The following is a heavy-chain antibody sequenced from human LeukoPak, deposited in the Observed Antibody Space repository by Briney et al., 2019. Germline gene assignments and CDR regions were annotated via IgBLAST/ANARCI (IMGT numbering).Heavy chain of an antibody. CDR2: ISAYNGNT. J-gene: IGHJ4*02. V-gene: IGHV1-18*01. CDR1: GYTLTSYG. CDR3: ARDVPTVTNVGDFDY. D-gene: IGHD4-17*01. Sequence: ASVRVSCKASGYTLTSYGISWVRQAPGQGLEWMGWISAYNGNTNYAQKLQGRVTMTTDTSTSTAYMELRSLRSDDTAVYYCARDVPTVTNVGDFDYWGQGTLVTVSS.